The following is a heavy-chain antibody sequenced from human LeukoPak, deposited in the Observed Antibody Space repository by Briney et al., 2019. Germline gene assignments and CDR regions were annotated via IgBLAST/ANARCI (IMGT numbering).Heavy chain of an antibody. CDR2: ISGDGGRT. V-gene: IGHV3-23*01. CDR1: GFTFSNDD. CDR3: AKVNWCSASCADA. J-gene: IGHJ4*02. D-gene: IGHD2-2*01. Sequence: PGGSLRLSCAVSGFTFSNDDMNWVRQAPGKGLEWVSGISGDGGRTWYAGSVKGRFTISRDNSKNTLSLQMNSLRAEDTAVYYCAKVNWCSASCADAWGQGTLVTVSS.